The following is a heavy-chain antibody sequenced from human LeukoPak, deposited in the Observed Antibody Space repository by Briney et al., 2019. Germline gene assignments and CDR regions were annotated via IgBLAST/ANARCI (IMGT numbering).Heavy chain of an antibody. Sequence: PSETLSLTCTVSGGSISSGSYYWSWIRQPAGKGLEWIGRIYTSGSTNYNPSLKSRVTISVDTSKNQFSLKLSSVTAADTAVYYCARGRFLNWFDPWGQGTLVTVSS. CDR2: IYTSGST. J-gene: IGHJ5*02. CDR3: ARGRFLNWFDP. D-gene: IGHD3-3*01. CDR1: GGSISSGSYY. V-gene: IGHV4-61*02.